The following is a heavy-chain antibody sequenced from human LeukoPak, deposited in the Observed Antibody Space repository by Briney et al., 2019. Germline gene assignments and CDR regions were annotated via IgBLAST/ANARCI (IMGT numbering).Heavy chain of an antibody. J-gene: IGHJ5*02. CDR1: GFTSSSYA. CDR2: ISGSVAST. D-gene: IGHD3-10*01. Sequence: PAGYLRLSCAASGFTSSSYAMSWVRQAPGKGLEWGSVISGSVASTYYTDSVKGRFTTSRDTSKNTLYLQINRLRATDTAVYYCARSLEGRLLWFGELPIHWFDPWGQGTLVTVSS. CDR3: ARSLEGRLLWFGELPIHWFDP. V-gene: IGHV3-23*01.